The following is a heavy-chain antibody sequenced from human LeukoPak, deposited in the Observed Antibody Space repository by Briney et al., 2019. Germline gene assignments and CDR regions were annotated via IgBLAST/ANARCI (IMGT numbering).Heavy chain of an antibody. CDR2: IKQDGSEI. Sequence: GGSLRLSCAASGFIFSSSWMTWVRQAPGKGLAWVANIKQDGSEIFYVDSVKGRFTISRDNAKNSLYLQMNSLRGEDTALYYCARWVITPYYGMDVWGQGTTVTVSS. V-gene: IGHV3-7*05. J-gene: IGHJ6*02. CDR1: GFIFSSSW. D-gene: IGHD3-16*01. CDR3: ARWVITPYYGMDV.